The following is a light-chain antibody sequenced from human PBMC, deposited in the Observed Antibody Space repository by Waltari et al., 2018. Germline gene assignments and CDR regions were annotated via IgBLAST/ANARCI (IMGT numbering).Light chain of an antibody. J-gene: IGKJ4*01. CDR3: QQYIAWPLT. V-gene: IGKV3-15*01. Sequence: EIVMTQSPATVSVSPGERVTLSCRASQRVSTYLAWYQQKPGQAPKLLIYAASTRATGVPARFSGSGSGTEFTLTISSLQSEDFAVYCCQQYIAWPLTFGGGTKVEIK. CDR2: AAS. CDR1: QRVSTY.